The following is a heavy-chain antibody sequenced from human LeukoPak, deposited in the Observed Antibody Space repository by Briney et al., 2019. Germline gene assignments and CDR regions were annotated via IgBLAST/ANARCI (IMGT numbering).Heavy chain of an antibody. V-gene: IGHV3-23*01. D-gene: IGHD6-6*01. CDR3: AKGRRIAARPTFDY. CDR2: ISGSGGST. J-gene: IGHJ4*02. CDR1: GFTFNSYA. Sequence: GGSLRLSCAASGFTFNSYAMSWVRQAPGKGLEWVSSISGSGGSTYYADSVKGRFTISRDNSKNTLYLQMNSLRAEDTAVYYCAKGRRIAARPTFDYWGQGTLVTVSS.